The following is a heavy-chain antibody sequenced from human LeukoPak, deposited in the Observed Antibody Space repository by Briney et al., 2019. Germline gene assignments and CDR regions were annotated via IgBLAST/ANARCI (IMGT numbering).Heavy chain of an antibody. D-gene: IGHD1-26*01. CDR2: ISYSGNT. V-gene: IGHV4-39*07. CDR1: GGSISSGGYL. J-gene: IGHJ5*02. CDR3: ARWVGNRNWFDP. Sequence: SETLSLTCSVSGGSISSGGYLWGCIRQSPGKGLEWIGSISYSGNTYYNPSLKSRVTVSVDTSKNQFSLNVTSVTAADTAVYYCARWVGNRNWFDPWGQGTLVTVSS.